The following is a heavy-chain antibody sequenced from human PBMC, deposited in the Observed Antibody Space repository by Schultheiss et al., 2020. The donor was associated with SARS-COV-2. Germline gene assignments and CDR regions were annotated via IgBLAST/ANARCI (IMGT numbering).Heavy chain of an antibody. V-gene: IGHV4-59*01. D-gene: IGHD2-2*01. CDR2: IYYSGST. CDR3: ASVVPAATRHAAFYI. Sequence: SETLSLTCTVSGGSISSYYWSWIRQHPGKGLEWIGYIYYSGSTYYNPSLKSRVTISVDTSKTQFSLKLSSVTAADTAVYYCASVVPAATRHAAFYILGQGTMVTVSS. CDR1: GGSISSYY. J-gene: IGHJ3*02.